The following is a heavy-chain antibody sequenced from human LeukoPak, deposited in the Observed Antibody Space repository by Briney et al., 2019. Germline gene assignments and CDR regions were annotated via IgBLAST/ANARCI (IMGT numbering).Heavy chain of an antibody. V-gene: IGHV1-18*01. J-gene: IGHJ4*02. D-gene: IGHD2-15*01. CDR3: ARVAKLYCSGGSCYYRYYFDY. CDR1: GYTFTSYG. Sequence: ASVKVSCKASGYTFTSYGISWVRQAPGQGLEWMGWISAYNGNTNYAQKLQGRVTMTTDTSTSTAYMELRSLRSDDTAVYYCARVAKLYCSGGSCYYRYYFDYWGQGTLVTVYS. CDR2: ISAYNGNT.